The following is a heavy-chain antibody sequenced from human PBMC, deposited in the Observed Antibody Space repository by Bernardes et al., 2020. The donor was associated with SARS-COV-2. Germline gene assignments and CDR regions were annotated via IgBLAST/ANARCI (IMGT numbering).Heavy chain of an antibody. CDR3: ARAPILGAGDWFDP. V-gene: IGHV4-61*01. CDR2: GFDSGTT. CDR1: GDSVSDGSYY. J-gene: IGHJ5*02. D-gene: IGHD3-9*01. Sequence: SETLSLTCTVSGDSVSDGSYYWSWIRQPTGKGLEWIRYGFDSGTTKYNPSLKSRVTISRDTYKNQFSLKLTSVTAADTAVYYCARAPILGAGDWFDPWGHGILVTVSS.